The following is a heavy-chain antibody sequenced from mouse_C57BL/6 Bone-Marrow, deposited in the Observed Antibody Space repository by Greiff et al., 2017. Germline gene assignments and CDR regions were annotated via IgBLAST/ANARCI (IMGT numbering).Heavy chain of an antibody. CDR1: GFTFTDYY. CDR2: IRNKANGYTT. Sequence: DVKLVESGGGLVQPGGSLSLSCAASGFTFTDYYMSWVRQPPGTALEWLGFIRNKANGYTTEYSASVKGRFTISRDNSRSILYLLMKALRAEDSSTYYCARYRVNYDGSSYGLDYWGQGTTLTVSS. D-gene: IGHD1-1*01. CDR3: ARYRVNYDGSSYGLDY. V-gene: IGHV7-3*01. J-gene: IGHJ2*01.